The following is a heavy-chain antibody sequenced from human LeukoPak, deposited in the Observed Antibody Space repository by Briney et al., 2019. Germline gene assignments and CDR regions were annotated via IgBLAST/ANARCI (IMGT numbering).Heavy chain of an antibody. CDR3: AKGMWDIVVVPAAARDDYYYYGMDV. CDR1: GFTFSSYG. J-gene: IGHJ6*02. D-gene: IGHD2-2*01. V-gene: IGHV3-30*18. Sequence: GGSLRLSCAASGFTFSSYGMHWVRQAPGKGLEWVAVISYDGSNKYYADSVKGRFTISRDNSKNTLYLQMNSLRAEDTAVYYCAKGMWDIVVVPAAARDDYYYYGMDVWGQGTTVAVSS. CDR2: ISYDGSNK.